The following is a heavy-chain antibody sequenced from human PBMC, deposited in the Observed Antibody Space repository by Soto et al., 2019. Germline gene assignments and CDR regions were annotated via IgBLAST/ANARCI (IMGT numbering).Heavy chain of an antibody. V-gene: IGHV4-30-4*01. D-gene: IGHD2-21*01. CDR2: IYYSGST. J-gene: IGHJ6*02. CDR3: ARVDWNYYYGMDV. Sequence: SETLSLTCTVSGGSISSGDYYWSWIRQPPGKGLEWIGYIYYSGSTYYNPSLKSRVTISVDTSKNQFSLKLSSVTAADTAVYYCARVDWNYYYGMDVWGQGTMVTVSS. CDR1: GGSISSGDYY.